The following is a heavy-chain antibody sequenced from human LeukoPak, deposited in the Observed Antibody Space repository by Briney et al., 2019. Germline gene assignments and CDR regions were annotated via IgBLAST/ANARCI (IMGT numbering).Heavy chain of an antibody. CDR1: GFIFYSYA. Sequence: PGGSLRLSCEGSGFIFYSYAMHWVRQAPGRGLEYVSAITSNGNSIYYANSVKGRFTISRDNSKNTLYLQMGSLRPEDMAVYYCARALCSGGSCYSRGAGKTPNWFDPWGQGTLVTVSS. CDR3: ARALCSGGSCYSRGAGKTPNWFDP. CDR2: ITSNGNSI. V-gene: IGHV3-64*01. J-gene: IGHJ5*02. D-gene: IGHD2-15*01.